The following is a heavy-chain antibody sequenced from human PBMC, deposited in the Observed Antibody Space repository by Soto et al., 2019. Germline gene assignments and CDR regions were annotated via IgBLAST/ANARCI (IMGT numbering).Heavy chain of an antibody. CDR1: GYSFAGYW. J-gene: IGHJ4*02. Sequence: GESLKISCKGSGYSFAGYWITWVRQKPGKGLEWMGRIDPSDSQTYYSPSFRGHVTISVTKSITTVFLQWSSLRASDTAMYYCARQIYDADTGPNFQYYFDTWGQGTPVTVSS. V-gene: IGHV5-10-1*01. CDR3: ARQIYDADTGPNFQYYFDT. CDR2: IDPSDSQT. D-gene: IGHD5-18*01.